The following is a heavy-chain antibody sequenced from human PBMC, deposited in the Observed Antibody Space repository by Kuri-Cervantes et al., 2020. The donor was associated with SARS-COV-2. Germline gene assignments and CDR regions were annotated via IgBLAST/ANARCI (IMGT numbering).Heavy chain of an antibody. Sequence: GESLKISCAASGFTFSSYAMHWVRQAPGKGLEYVSAISSNGGRTYYANSVKGRFTISRDNSKNTLYLQVGSLRAEDMAVYYCARDGEYSGYGYFDLWGRGPLVPVSS. V-gene: IGHV3-64*01. CDR1: GFTFSSYA. CDR2: ISSNGGRT. CDR3: ARDGEYSGYGYFDL. J-gene: IGHJ2*01. D-gene: IGHD5-12*01.